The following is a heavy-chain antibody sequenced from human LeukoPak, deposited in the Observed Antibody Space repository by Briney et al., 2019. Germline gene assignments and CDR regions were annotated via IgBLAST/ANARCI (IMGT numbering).Heavy chain of an antibody. J-gene: IGHJ3*02. CDR1: GFTFSSYA. Sequence: GGSLRLSCAASGFTFSSYAMHWVRQAPGKGLEWVAVISYDGSNKYYADSVKGRFTISRDNSKNTLYLQMNSLRAEDTAVYYCGVGGDRPDIWGQGTMVTVSS. D-gene: IGHD2-21*01. CDR3: GVGGDRPDI. CDR2: ISYDGSNK. V-gene: IGHV3-30-3*01.